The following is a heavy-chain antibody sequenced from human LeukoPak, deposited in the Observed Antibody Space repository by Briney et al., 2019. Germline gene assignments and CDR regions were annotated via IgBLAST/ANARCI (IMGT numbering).Heavy chain of an antibody. V-gene: IGHV3-23*01. CDR1: GFTLSRYW. CDR3: ARDRGDTSGYFQYYFDY. CDR2: ISGSGGTT. Sequence: GGSLRLSCAASGFTLSRYWMSWVRQAPGKGLEWVSAISGSGGTTYYADSVEGRFAISRDNSKNTLYLQMNSLRAEDTAVYYCARDRGDTSGYFQYYFDYWGQGTLVTVSS. D-gene: IGHD3-22*01. J-gene: IGHJ4*02.